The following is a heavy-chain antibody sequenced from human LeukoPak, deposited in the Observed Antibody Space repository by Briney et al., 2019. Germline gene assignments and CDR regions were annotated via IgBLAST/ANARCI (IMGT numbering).Heavy chain of an antibody. CDR2: VYYTGTT. Sequence: SETLSLTCALSGGSIKNYYWSWIRQPLGKGLEWIGYVYYTGTTSYNPFLKSRVTISVETSKNQFSLTLNSVTAADTAVYHCARQSDPYYHYGLDFWGQGTTVIVSS. V-gene: IGHV4-59*01. CDR1: GGSIKNYY. CDR3: ARQSDPYYHYGLDF. J-gene: IGHJ6*02.